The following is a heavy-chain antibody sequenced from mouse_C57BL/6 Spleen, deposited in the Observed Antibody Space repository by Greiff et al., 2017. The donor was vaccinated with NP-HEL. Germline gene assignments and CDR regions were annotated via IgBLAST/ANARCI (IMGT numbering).Heavy chain of an antibody. CDR2: ISDGGSYT. CDR3: ARAHYYGSSYGGWFAY. J-gene: IGHJ3*01. Sequence: EVKLMESGGGLVKPGGSLKLSCAASGFTFSSYAMSWVRQTPEKRLEWVATISDGGSYTYYPDNVKGRFTISRDNAKNNLYLQMSHLKSEDTAMYYCARAHYYGSSYGGWFAYWGQGTLVTVSA. CDR1: GFTFSSYA. V-gene: IGHV5-4*03. D-gene: IGHD1-1*01.